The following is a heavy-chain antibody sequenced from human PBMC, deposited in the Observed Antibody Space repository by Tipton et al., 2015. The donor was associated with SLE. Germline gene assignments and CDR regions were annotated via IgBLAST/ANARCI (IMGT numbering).Heavy chain of an antibody. Sequence: SLRLSCAASGFTFSSYGMHWVRQAPGKGLEWVAVIWHDGNNKYYADSVKGRFTISRDNSRNTLFLQMNSLRAEDTAVYYCARNDDGAENYFDYWGQGTLVTVSS. V-gene: IGHV3-33*01. CDR1: GFTFSSYG. D-gene: IGHD4/OR15-4a*01. CDR2: IWHDGNNK. CDR3: ARNDDGAENYFDY. J-gene: IGHJ4*02.